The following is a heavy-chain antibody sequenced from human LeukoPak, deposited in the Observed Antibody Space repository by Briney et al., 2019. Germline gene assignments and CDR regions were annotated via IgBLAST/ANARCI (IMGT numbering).Heavy chain of an antibody. CDR1: GYNFNREW. CDR3: ARMNGVIYLYYFDY. CDR2: IYPDDSDT. J-gene: IGHJ4*02. Sequence: GESLKISCEASGYNFNREWIGWVRQMPGKGLGWMGIIYPDDSDTRYNPSFQGQVAISVDKSITTAFLQWRSLEASDSAMYYCARMNGVIYLYYFDYWAQGTLVTVST. D-gene: IGHD3-16*01. V-gene: IGHV5-51*01.